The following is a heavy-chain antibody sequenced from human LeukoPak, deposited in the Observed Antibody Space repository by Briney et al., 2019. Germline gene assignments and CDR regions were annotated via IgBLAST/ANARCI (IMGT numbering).Heavy chain of an antibody. CDR2: IYYSGST. D-gene: IGHD4-17*01. CDR1: GGSISSGDYY. Sequence: SETLSLTCTVSGGSISSGDYYWSWIRQPPGKGLEWIGYIYYSGSTYYNPSLKSRVTISVDTSKNQFSLKLSSVTAADTAVYYCARHVPDYGDLYYFDYWGQGTLVTVSS. V-gene: IGHV4-30-4*01. J-gene: IGHJ4*02. CDR3: ARHVPDYGDLYYFDY.